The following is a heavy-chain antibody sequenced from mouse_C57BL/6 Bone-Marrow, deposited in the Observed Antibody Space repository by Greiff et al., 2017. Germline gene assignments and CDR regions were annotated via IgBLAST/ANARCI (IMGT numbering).Heavy chain of an antibody. CDR3: AREGYYYGSFAY. Sequence: VQGVESGAELARPGASVKLSCQASGYTFTSYGISWVKPRTGQGLEWIGEIYPRSGNTYYNKKFKGKATLTADKSSSTAYRDLRSLTSEDSAVYFCAREGYYYGSFAYWGQGTLVTVSA. CDR2: IYPRSGNT. V-gene: IGHV1-81*01. CDR1: GYTFTSYG. D-gene: IGHD1-1*01. J-gene: IGHJ3*01.